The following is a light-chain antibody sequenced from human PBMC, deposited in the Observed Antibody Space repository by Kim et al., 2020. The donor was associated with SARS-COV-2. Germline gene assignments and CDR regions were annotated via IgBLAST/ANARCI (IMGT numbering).Light chain of an antibody. V-gene: IGKV1-12*01. CDR2: AAS. J-gene: IGKJ1*01. CDR1: QDIRSW. Sequence: ASVGDRVTITCRASQDIRSWLAWYQQKPGKAPKLLIYAASTLQSGVPSRFSGSGSGTDFTLTIRSLQPEDFATYYCQQANSFPRTFGQGTKVEIK. CDR3: QQANSFPRT.